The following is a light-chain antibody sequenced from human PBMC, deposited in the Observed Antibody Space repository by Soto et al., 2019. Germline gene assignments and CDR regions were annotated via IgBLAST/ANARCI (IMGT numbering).Light chain of an antibody. V-gene: IGKV1-12*01. Sequence: SQLTQSPSSVSASVGDRCIVTCRASQRISSWLAWYHQRTGKAPKILIYAKSTLETGVPSRLSGSGSGRDLNLTISRLQPEDLGTYFCQKANSVPWTCGQGTKVDIK. J-gene: IGKJ1*01. CDR2: AKS. CDR1: QRISSW. CDR3: QKANSVPWT.